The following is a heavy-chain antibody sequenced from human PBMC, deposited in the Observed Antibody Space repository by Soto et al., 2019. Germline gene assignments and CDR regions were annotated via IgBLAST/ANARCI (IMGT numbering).Heavy chain of an antibody. CDR3: VTELGGFEY. CDR1: GFIFSNFG. Sequence: QVQLVESGGGVVQPGRSLRLSCAASGFIFSNFGMHWVRQAPGKGLEWVAVISSDGINKYYADSVKGRFTISRDNSKNTKYVRMISLRAEDTAVYYCVTELGGFEYWGQGSLLTVSS. D-gene: IGHD3-16*01. J-gene: IGHJ4*02. V-gene: IGHV3-30-3*01. CDR2: ISSDGINK.